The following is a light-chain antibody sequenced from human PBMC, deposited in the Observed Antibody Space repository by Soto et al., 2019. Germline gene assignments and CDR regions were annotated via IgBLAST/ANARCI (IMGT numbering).Light chain of an antibody. CDR3: QQYNSYSL. Sequence: DIQMTQSPSTLSASVGDRVTITCRASQSISSWLAWYQQKPGKAPKLLIYDASSLESGVTSRFSGSGSGTEFTLTISSLQPDDFATYYCQQYNSYSLFGQGTKLEIK. V-gene: IGKV1-5*01. J-gene: IGKJ2*01. CDR1: QSISSW. CDR2: DAS.